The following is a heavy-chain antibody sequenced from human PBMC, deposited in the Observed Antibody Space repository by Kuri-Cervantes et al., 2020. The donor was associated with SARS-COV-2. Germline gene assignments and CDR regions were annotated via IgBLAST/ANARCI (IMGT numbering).Heavy chain of an antibody. V-gene: IGHV3-33*01. J-gene: IGHJ6*02. Sequence: GESLKISCAASGFSFSSLCMHWVRQAPGKGLEWVAVIGYDGSNKYYEDSVKGRFTISRDNAKNTLYLQMNSLRAEDTVVYYCARDLGSYDCWSGYKNYYYYGMDVWGQGTMVTVSS. CDR2: IGYDGSNK. CDR1: GFSFSSLC. D-gene: IGHD3-3*01. CDR3: ARDLGSYDCWSGYKNYYYYGMDV.